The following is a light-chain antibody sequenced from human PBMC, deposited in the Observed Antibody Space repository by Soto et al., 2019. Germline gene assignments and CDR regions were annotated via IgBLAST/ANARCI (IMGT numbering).Light chain of an antibody. CDR3: NSYASVNSPVL. V-gene: IGLV2-14*03. CDR2: GVS. Sequence: QSVLTQPASLSGSPGQSITISCTGTSSDVGGYNYVSWYQQHPGKAPRLMIYGVSNRPLGVSYRFSGSKSGNTASLTISGLQSEDGADYYCNSYASVNSPVLFGGGTKLTVL. J-gene: IGLJ2*01. CDR1: SSDVGGYNY.